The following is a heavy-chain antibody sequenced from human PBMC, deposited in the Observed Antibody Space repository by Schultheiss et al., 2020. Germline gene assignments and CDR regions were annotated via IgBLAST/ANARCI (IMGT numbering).Heavy chain of an antibody. Sequence: GGSLRLSCAASGFTFSSYAMSWVRRAPGEGLEWVSGIRGSVISTYYADSVKGRFTIPRDNAKNTLYLQMNSLRAEDTAVYYCARNLGYCSSTSCFWGDYFDYWGEGTLVTVAS. J-gene: IGHJ4*02. D-gene: IGHD2-2*01. CDR3: ARNLGYCSSTSCFWGDYFDY. CDR2: IRGSVIST. CDR1: GFTFSSYA. V-gene: IGHV3-23*01.